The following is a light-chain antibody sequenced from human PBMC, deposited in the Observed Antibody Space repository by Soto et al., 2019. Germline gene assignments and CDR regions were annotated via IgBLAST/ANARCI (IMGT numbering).Light chain of an antibody. J-gene: IGLJ1*01. V-gene: IGLV2-14*01. Sequence: QSALTQPASLSGSPGQSITISCTGTSSDVGGYHYVSWYQHHPGKAPKLMIYEVSNRPSGVSNRFSGSKSGNTASLTISGLQAEDEADYFCSSYGSTSSRYVFGTGTKVTVL. CDR2: EVS. CDR3: SSYGSTSSRYV. CDR1: SSDVGGYHY.